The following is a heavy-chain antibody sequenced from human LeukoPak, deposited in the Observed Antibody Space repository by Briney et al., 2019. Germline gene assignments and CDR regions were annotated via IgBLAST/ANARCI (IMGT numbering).Heavy chain of an antibody. CDR2: IRYDGSNK. J-gene: IGHJ5*02. D-gene: IGHD1-26*01. CDR3: ARGLVSGSYLGGDWFDP. Sequence: GGTLRLSCAASGFTFTSYGMHWVRQAPGKGLEWVAFIRYDGSNKYYADSVKGRFTISRDNSKNTLYLQMNSLRAEDTAVYYCARGLVSGSYLGGDWFDPWGQGTLVTVSS. V-gene: IGHV3-30*02. CDR1: GFTFTSYG.